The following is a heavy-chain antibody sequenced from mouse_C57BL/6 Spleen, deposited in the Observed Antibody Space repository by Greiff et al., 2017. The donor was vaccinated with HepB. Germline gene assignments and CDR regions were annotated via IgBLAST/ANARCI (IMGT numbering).Heavy chain of an antibody. J-gene: IGHJ1*03. D-gene: IGHD1-1*01. CDR3: ARDGAYYYGSSFLYWYFDV. Sequence: EVQVVESGGGLVKPGGSLKLSCAASGFTFSSYAMSWVRQTPEKRLEWVATISDGGSYTYYPDNVKGRFTISRDNAKNNLYLQMSHLKSENTTMYYCARDGAYYYGSSFLYWYFDVWGTGTTVTVSS. CDR2: ISDGGSYT. V-gene: IGHV5-4*01. CDR1: GFTFSSYA.